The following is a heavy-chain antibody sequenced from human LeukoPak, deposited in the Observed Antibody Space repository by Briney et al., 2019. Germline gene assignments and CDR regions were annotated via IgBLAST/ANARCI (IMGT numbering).Heavy chain of an antibody. J-gene: IGHJ4*02. CDR2: INPNSGGT. V-gene: IGHV1-2*06. CDR1: GYTFTGYY. D-gene: IGHD3-22*01. Sequence: ASVTVSCKASGYTFTGYYMHWVRQAPGQGLEWMGRINPNSGGTNYAQKFQGRVTMTRDTSISTAYMELSRLRSDDTAVYYCARAREYYYDNSGLDYWGRGTLVTVSS. CDR3: ARAREYYYDNSGLDY.